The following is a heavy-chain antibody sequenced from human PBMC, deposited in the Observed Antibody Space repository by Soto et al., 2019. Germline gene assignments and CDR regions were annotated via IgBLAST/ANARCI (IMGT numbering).Heavy chain of an antibody. CDR2: FDPEDGET. Sequence: ASVKVSCKVSGYTLTELSIHWVRQAPGKGLEWMGGFDPEDGETIYAQKFQGRVTMTEDTSTDTAYMELSSLRSEDTAVYYCATDRYCSGGSCYSGIFWFDPWGQGTLVTVSS. V-gene: IGHV1-24*01. CDR3: ATDRYCSGGSCYSGIFWFDP. CDR1: GYTLTELS. J-gene: IGHJ5*02. D-gene: IGHD2-15*01.